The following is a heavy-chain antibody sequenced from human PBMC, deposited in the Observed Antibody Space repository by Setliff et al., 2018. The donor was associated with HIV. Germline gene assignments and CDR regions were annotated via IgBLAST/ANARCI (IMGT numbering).Heavy chain of an antibody. CDR1: GGSFSGYY. CDR3: ARRSGDYYYFDY. CDR2: INHSGGT. Sequence: PETLSPTCAVYGGSFSGYYWNWIRQSQGKGLEWIGEINHSGGTNYNPSLKSRVTMSIDTSKNQFSLKLTSVTSADTAVYYCARRSGDYYYFDYWGQGTLVTVSS. J-gene: IGHJ4*02. D-gene: IGHD4-17*01. V-gene: IGHV4-34*01.